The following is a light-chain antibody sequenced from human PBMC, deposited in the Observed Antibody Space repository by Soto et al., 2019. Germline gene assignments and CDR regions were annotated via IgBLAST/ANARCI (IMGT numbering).Light chain of an antibody. CDR1: SSDVGAYKY. CDR2: EVS. V-gene: IGLV2-8*01. Sequence: QSVLTQPXSASXSPGQSVTIXCTGTSSDVGAYKYVSWYQQYPGKAPKLMIYEVSKRPSGVPDRFSGSKSGNTASLTVSGLQAEDEADYYCTSYVGSNIWVFGGGTKLTVL. J-gene: IGLJ3*02. CDR3: TSYVGSNIWV.